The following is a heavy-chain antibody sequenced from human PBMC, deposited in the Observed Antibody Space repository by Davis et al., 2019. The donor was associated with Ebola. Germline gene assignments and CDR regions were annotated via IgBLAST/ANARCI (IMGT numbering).Heavy chain of an antibody. CDR3: ARAGFGSTWFDC. Sequence: PGGSLRLSCAASGFTFRSYDMHWVRQATGKGLEWVSAIGAAGDTYYPVSVKGRFTISRENAKYSLYLQMNSLRAEDTAVYYCARAGFGSTWFDCWGQGILVTVSS. D-gene: IGHD6-13*01. J-gene: IGHJ5*01. CDR1: GFTFRSYD. CDR2: IGAAGDT. V-gene: IGHV3-13*01.